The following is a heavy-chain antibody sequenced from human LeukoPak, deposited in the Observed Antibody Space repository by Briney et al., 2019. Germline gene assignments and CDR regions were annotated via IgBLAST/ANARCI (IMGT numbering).Heavy chain of an antibody. Sequence: QPGGSLRLSCAASGFTFSSYWMSWVRQAPGKGLEWVANIKQDGSEKYYVNSVKGRFTISRDNSKNTLYLQMNSLRAEDTAVYYCAKGVAGTYNDYWGQGTLVTVSS. CDR3: AKGVAGTYNDY. V-gene: IGHV3-7*02. D-gene: IGHD6-19*01. CDR1: GFTFSSYW. CDR2: IKQDGSEK. J-gene: IGHJ4*02.